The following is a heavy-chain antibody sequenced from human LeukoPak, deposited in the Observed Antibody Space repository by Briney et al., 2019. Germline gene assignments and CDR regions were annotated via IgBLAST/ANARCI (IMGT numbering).Heavy chain of an antibody. CDR2: INPSSGGT. J-gene: IGHJ4*02. V-gene: IGHV1-2*02. Sequence: GASVKVSCKASGYTFTGYYMHWVRQAPGQGLEWMGWINPSSGGTNYAQKFQGRVTITRDTSITTAYMELSRLRSDDTALYYCARMVGATIGAFDFWGQGTPVTVSS. CDR1: GYTFTGYY. D-gene: IGHD1-26*01. CDR3: ARMVGATIGAFDF.